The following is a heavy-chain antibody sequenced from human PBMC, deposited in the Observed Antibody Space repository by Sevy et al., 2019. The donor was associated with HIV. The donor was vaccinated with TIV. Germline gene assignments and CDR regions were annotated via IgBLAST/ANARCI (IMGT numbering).Heavy chain of an antibody. CDR3: STDPIIVLLVTDGMDV. J-gene: IGHJ6*02. Sequence: GGSLGLSCAASGFTFTYAWMTWVRQAPGKGLEWVGRIKSKPDGGTIDYAAPVKGRFTISRDDSKNTLYLQMNSLKTEDTAVYYCSTDPIIVLLVTDGMDVWGQGTTVTVSS. V-gene: IGHV3-15*01. CDR1: GFTFTYAW. D-gene: IGHD2-8*02. CDR2: IKSKPDGGTI.